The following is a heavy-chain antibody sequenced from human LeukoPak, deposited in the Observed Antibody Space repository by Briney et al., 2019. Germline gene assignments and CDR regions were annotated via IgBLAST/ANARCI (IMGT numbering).Heavy chain of an antibody. CDR2: IYYSGSA. V-gene: IGHV4-30-4*02. Sequence: SETLSLTCTVSGGSISSGDYYWSWIRQPPGKGLEWIGYIYYSGSAYYNSSLKRRVTISVDTSKNQFSLKLSSVTAADTAVYYCAREWELLGGVDYWGQGTLVTVSS. D-gene: IGHD1-26*01. CDR1: GGSISSGDYY. CDR3: AREWELLGGVDY. J-gene: IGHJ4*02.